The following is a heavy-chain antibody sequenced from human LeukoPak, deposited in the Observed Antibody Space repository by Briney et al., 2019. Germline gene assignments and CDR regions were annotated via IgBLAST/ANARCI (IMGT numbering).Heavy chain of an antibody. CDR2: ISAYNGNT. CDR1: GYTFTGCY. CDR3: ARGSIAARRWDY. D-gene: IGHD6-6*01. V-gene: IGHV1-18*04. J-gene: IGHJ4*02. Sequence: ASVKVSCKASGYTFTGCYMHWVRQAPGQGLEWMGWISAYNGNTNYAQKLQGRVTMTTDTSTSTAYMELRSLRSDDTAVYYCARGSIAARRWDYWGQGTLVTVSS.